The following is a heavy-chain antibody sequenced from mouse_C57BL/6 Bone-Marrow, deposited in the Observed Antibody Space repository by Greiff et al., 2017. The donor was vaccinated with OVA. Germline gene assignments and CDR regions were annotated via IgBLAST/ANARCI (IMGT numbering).Heavy chain of an antibody. CDR3: TSYGNFDY. J-gene: IGHJ2*01. CDR1: GFNIKDDY. Sequence: EVMLVESGAELVRPGASVKLSCTASGFNIKDDYMHWVKQRPEQGLEWIGWIDPENGDTEYASKFQGKATITADTSSNTAYLQLSSLTSEDTAAYYCTSYGNFDYWGQGTTLTVSS. CDR2: IDPENGDT. V-gene: IGHV14-4*01. D-gene: IGHD2-1*01.